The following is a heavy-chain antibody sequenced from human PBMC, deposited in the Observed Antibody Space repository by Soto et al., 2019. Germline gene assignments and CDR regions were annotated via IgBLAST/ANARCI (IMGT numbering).Heavy chain of an antibody. D-gene: IGHD1-20*01. V-gene: IGHV4-59*01. J-gene: IGHJ4*02. CDR1: GDSIRSYY. CDR3: AREQYNWKS. CDR2: VFHTGNT. Sequence: ETLSLTCSVSGDSIRSYYWTWIRQPPGKGLQWIGYVFHTGNTNYNPSLKSRVTISEDASKNQVSLRLTSVTAADTAVYFCAREQYNWKSWGQGTLVTVSS.